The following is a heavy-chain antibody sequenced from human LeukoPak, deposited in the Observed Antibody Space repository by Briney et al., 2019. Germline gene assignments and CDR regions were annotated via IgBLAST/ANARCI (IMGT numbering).Heavy chain of an antibody. D-gene: IGHD3-10*01. Sequence: SQTLSLTCTVSGDSITSGGYYWSWIRQYPGKGLEWIGYIYYSGSTYYNPSLKSRVTISVDTSKNQFSLKLSSVTAADTAVYYCARLDSLWFGVTLANDYWGQGTLVTVSS. CDR3: ARLDSLWFGVTLANDY. CDR1: GDSITSGGYY. CDR2: IYYSGST. V-gene: IGHV4-31*03. J-gene: IGHJ4*02.